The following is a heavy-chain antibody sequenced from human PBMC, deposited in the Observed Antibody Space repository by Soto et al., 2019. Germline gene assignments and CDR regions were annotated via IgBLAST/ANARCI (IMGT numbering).Heavy chain of an antibody. CDR2: IYSGGYT. CDR3: GAPPGGGGY. CDR1: GFTVSNNY. V-gene: IGHV3-53*01. J-gene: IGHJ4*02. D-gene: IGHD3-10*01. Sequence: EVQLVESGGGLIQPGGSLRLSCAVSGFTVSNNYMSWVRQAPGKGLEGVSVIYSGGYTAYGDSVKGRFTISRDNSKNTLFLQMNSLGADAPALFYWGAPPGGGGYWGQGTLVTVSS.